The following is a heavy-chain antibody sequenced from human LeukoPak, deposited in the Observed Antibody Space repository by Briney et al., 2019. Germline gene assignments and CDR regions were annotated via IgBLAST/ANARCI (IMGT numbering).Heavy chain of an antibody. V-gene: IGHV3-23*01. CDR1: GFTFSSYA. CDR2: ISSSGSTI. D-gene: IGHD5-18*01. CDR3: ANDLGWIQLNLG. Sequence: PGGSLRLSCAASGFTFSSYAMSWVRQAPGKGLEWVSYISSSGSTIYYADSVKGRFTISRDNSRNTVYLQMNSLRAEDTAVYYCANDLGWIQLNLGRGQGTLVTVSS. J-gene: IGHJ4*02.